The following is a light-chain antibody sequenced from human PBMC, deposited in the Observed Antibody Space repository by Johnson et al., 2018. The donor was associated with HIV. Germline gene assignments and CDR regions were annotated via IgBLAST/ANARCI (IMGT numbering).Light chain of an antibody. CDR2: DNN. CDR3: GTWDSSLRVGF. Sequence: QSVLTKPPSVSAAPGQKVTISCSGSSSNIGNNYVSWYQQLPGRAPKLLIYDNNKRPSGIPDRFSGSKSGTSATLCITGLQTGDEADYYCGTWDSSLRVGFFGTGTKVTVL. J-gene: IGLJ1*01. CDR1: SSNIGNNY. V-gene: IGLV1-51*01.